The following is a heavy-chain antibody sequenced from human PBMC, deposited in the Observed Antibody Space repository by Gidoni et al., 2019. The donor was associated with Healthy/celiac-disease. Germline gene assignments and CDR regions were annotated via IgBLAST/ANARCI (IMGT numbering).Heavy chain of an antibody. D-gene: IGHD6-13*01. J-gene: IGHJ6*02. V-gene: IGHV3-21*01. Sequence: EVQLVWSWGRLVKPGGLLRLSSAASRFTFTSYSLKWVRKAPGKGLEWVSSISSSSSYIYNADTVEGRFTLSRDNGKNSVYLEMNSLRAEDTAVYYCARDHEGAADYYYYSYYGMDVWGQGTTVTVSS. CDR2: ISSSSSYI. CDR1: RFTFTSYS. CDR3: ARDHEGAADYYYYSYYGMDV.